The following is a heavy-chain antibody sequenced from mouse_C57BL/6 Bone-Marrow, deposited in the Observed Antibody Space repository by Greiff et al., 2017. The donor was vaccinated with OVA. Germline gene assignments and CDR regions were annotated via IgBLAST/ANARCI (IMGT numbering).Heavy chain of an antibody. J-gene: IGHJ2*01. V-gene: IGHV14-4*01. CDR3: TTRGVSSGYPFDY. Sequence: EVQGVESGAELVRPGASVKLSCTASGFNIKDDYMHWVKQRPEQGLEWIGWIDPENGDTEYASKFQGKATITADTSSNTAYLQLSSLTSEDTAVYYCTTRGVSSGYPFDYWGQGTTLTVSS. CDR2: IDPENGDT. CDR1: GFNIKDDY. D-gene: IGHD3-2*02.